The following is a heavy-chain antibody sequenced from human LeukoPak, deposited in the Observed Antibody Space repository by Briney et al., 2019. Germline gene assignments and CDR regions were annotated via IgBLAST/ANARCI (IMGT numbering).Heavy chain of an antibody. V-gene: IGHV3-9*01. CDR1: GFTFDDYA. D-gene: IGHD4-4*01. J-gene: IGHJ6*02. Sequence: GGSLRLSCAASGFTFDDYATHWVRQAPGEGREWVSGICWNSGSIGYADSVKGRFTISRDNAKNSLYLQMNSLRPEDTALYYCAKDIRGNPWYYGMDVWGQGTTVTVSS. CDR2: ICWNSGSI. CDR3: AKDIRGNPWYYGMDV.